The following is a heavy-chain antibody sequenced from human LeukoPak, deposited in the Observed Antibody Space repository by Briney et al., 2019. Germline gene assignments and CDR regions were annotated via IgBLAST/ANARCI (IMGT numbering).Heavy chain of an antibody. V-gene: IGHV3-30*03. J-gene: IGHJ4*02. Sequence: GGSLRLSCAASGFTFSSYGMHWVRQAPGKGLEWVAVISYDGSNKYYADSVKGRFTISRDNSKNTLYLQMNSLRAEDTAVYYCARAGQLGKFDYWGQGTLVTVSS. CDR2: ISYDGSNK. D-gene: IGHD6-6*01. CDR1: GFTFSSYG. CDR3: ARAGQLGKFDY.